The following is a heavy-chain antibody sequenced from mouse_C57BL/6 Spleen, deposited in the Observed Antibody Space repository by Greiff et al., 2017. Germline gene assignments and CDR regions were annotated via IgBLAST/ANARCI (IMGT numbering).Heavy chain of an antibody. J-gene: IGHJ2*01. CDR2: IYPGSGNT. D-gene: IGHD2-4*01. Sequence: QVQLQQSGAELVRPGASVKLSCKASGYTFTDYYINWVKQRPGQGLEWIARIYPGSGNTYYNEKFKGKATLTAEKSSSTAYMQLSSLTSEDSAVYFCARWDYGPGHYFDYWGQGTTLTVSS. V-gene: IGHV1-76*01. CDR1: GYTFTDYY. CDR3: ARWDYGPGHYFDY.